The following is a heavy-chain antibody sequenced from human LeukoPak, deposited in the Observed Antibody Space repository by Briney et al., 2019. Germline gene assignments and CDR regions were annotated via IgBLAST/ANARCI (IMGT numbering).Heavy chain of an antibody. CDR1: GGSISSGGYS. J-gene: IGHJ5*02. D-gene: IGHD3-22*01. CDR3: ARSSPGYDSSGYPTNWFDP. CDR2: IYHSGST. V-gene: IGHV4-30-2*01. Sequence: SETLSLTCAVSGGSISSGGYSWSWIRQPPGKGLEWIGYIYHSGSTYYNPSLKSRATISVDRSKNQFSLKLSSVTAADTAVYYCARSSPGYDSSGYPTNWFDPWGQGTLVTVSS.